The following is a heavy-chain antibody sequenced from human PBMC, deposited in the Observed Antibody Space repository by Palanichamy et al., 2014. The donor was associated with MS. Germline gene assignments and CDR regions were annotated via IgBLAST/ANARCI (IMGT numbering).Heavy chain of an antibody. D-gene: IGHD6-19*01. Sequence: QVQLGGVVGEGVVQPGRSLRLSCAASGFTFRNYGMHWVRQAPGKGLEWVAVIWYDGSDKYYADSVKGRFTISRDNSKNALYLQMNSLRVEDTAVYYCARVVGGWPDSSHDYWGQGTLVTVSS. CDR1: GFTFRNYG. V-gene: IGHV3-33*08. CDR3: ARVVGGWPDSSHDY. J-gene: IGHJ4*02. CDR2: IWYDGSDK.